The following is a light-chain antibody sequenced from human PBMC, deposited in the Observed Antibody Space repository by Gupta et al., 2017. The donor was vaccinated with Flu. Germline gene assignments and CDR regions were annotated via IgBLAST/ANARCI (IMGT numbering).Light chain of an antibody. J-gene: IGLJ1*01. CDR3: SSHAGRVTWV. CDR2: YVT. Sequence: QSAPTEPRSVSGSPGQSVTISCTGSSNDVGGSNRVSWYQQRPGKAPKLILYYVTEPPSGVPDRFSGSKSGNTASLTISGLQADDEADYYCSSHAGRVTWVFGTGTTVTVL. V-gene: IGLV2-11*01. CDR1: SNDVGGSNR.